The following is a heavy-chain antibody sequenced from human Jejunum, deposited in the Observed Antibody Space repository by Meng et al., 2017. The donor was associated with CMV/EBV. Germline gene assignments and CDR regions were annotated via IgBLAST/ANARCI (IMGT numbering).Heavy chain of an antibody. CDR1: FRGYA. CDR2: IIPVESTP. J-gene: IGHJ4*02. Sequence: FRGYAMRWVRQAPGKGLEWIGGIIPVESTPTCAQKFQGRVDITTDESTSTAYMELSSLTSEDTAVYFCAVCPPAYDGSGRQRLFDYWGQGTLVTVSS. V-gene: IGHV1-69*05. D-gene: IGHD3-10*01. CDR3: AVCPPAYDGSGRQRLFDY.